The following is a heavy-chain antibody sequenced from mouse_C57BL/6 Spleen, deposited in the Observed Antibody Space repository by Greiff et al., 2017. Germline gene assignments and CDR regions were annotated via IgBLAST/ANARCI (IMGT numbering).Heavy chain of an antibody. CDR2: IFPGDGDT. Sequence: VLLVESGAELVKPGASAMISCKASGYAFSSYWLNWVMQRPGKGLEWFGQIFPGDGDTNYNGKFMGKATLTADNSSSTAYMQLSSLTSEDSAVYYCARDYGYGGGSVFDYWGKGTTLTVSS. J-gene: IGHJ2*01. D-gene: IGHD2-2*01. V-gene: IGHV1-80*01. CDR3: ARDYGYGGGSVFDY. CDR1: GYAFSSYW.